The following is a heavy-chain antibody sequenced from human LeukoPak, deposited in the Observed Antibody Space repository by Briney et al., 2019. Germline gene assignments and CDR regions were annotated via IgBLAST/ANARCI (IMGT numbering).Heavy chain of an antibody. CDR3: AKQTAMGRSGDY. CDR2: IDPSDSET. J-gene: IGHJ4*02. Sequence: GESLKISCKASGYSFTSYWIGWVRQMPGKGLEWMGIIDPSDSETRYTPSFQGQVTISADKSLSTAYLQWNSLKASDTTMYYCAKQTAMGRSGDYWGQGTLVTVSS. CDR1: GYSFTSYW. V-gene: IGHV5-51*01. D-gene: IGHD5-18*01.